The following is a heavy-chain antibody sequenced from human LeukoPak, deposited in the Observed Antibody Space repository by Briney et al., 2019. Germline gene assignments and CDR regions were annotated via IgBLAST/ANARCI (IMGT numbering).Heavy chain of an antibody. V-gene: IGHV3-30-3*01. Sequence: SGRSLRLSCAASGFTFSSYAMHWVRQAPGKGLEWVAVISYDGSNKYYADSVKGRFTISRDNSKDTLYLQMNSLRAEDTAVYYCARDRLEGFFSSSWEYFQHWGQGTLVTVSS. D-gene: IGHD6-13*01. CDR1: GFTFSSYA. J-gene: IGHJ1*01. CDR3: ARDRLEGFFSSSWEYFQH. CDR2: ISYDGSNK.